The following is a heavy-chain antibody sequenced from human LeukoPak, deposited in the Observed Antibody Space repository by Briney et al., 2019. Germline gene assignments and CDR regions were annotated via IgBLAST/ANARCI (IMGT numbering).Heavy chain of an antibody. D-gene: IGHD3-10*01. CDR1: GFTFSSYG. Sequence: GGSLRLSCAASGFTFSSYGMNWVRQAPGKGLEWVSFISSSSSYIYYADSVKGRFTISRDNAKNTLYLQMNSLRAEDTAVYYCARDHRGSGSRYYYYYMDVWGKGTTVTISS. V-gene: IGHV3-21*01. J-gene: IGHJ6*03. CDR2: ISSSSSYI. CDR3: ARDHRGSGSRYYYYYMDV.